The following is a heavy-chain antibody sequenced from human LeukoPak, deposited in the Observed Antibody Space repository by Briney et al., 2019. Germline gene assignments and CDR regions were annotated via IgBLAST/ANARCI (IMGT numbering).Heavy chain of an antibody. V-gene: IGHV4-39*01. J-gene: IGHJ4*02. Sequence: SETLSLTCTVSGASISSSSYYWGWIHQPPGKGLEWIGSIYYSGSTHYNPSLKSRVTISVDTSKNQFSLKLSYVTAEDTAAYYCARGGSSWYDYFGYWGQGTLVTVSS. D-gene: IGHD6-13*01. CDR2: IYYSGST. CDR1: GASISSSSYY. CDR3: ARGGSSWYDYFGY.